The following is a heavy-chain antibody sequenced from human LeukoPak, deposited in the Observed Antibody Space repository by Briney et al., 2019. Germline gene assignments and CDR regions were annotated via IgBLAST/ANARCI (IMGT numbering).Heavy chain of an antibody. J-gene: IGHJ4*02. Sequence: PSETLSLTCAVYGGPFSGYYWSWIRQPPGKGLEWIGEINHSGTTNYNPSLKSRVTMSVDTSKNQFSLKLTSVTAADTAVYYCAREAGSYDSSGYYSLYYSFDYWGQGTLVTVSS. D-gene: IGHD3-22*01. V-gene: IGHV4-34*01. CDR1: GGPFSGYY. CDR3: AREAGSYDSSGYYSLYYSFDY. CDR2: INHSGTT.